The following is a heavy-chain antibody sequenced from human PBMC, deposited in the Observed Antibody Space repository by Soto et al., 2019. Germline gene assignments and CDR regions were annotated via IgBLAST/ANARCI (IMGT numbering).Heavy chain of an antibody. V-gene: IGHV3-23*01. Sequence: EVQLLESGGDLVQPGGSLRLSCAASGFTFSSYAMSWVRQAPGKGLEWVSALSAGGTSAYYTVSVEGRFTISRDNSKNILYLQMNSLKADDTAVYYCARETYGDYDFWGQGTLVTVSS. CDR1: GFTFSSYA. J-gene: IGHJ4*02. D-gene: IGHD4-17*01. CDR2: LSAGGTSA. CDR3: ARETYGDYDF.